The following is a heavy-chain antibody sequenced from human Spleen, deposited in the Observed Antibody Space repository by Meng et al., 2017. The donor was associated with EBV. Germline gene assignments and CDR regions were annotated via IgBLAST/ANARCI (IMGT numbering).Heavy chain of an antibody. CDR1: GFSLSTSGVG. Sequence: QILLKESCPTLVKPTQTLTLTCTFSGFSLSTSGVGVGWIRQPLGKALEWLALIYWDDDKRYSPSLKSRLTITKDTSKNQVVLTLTNVDPVDTATYYCAHRLWDTSGWYGGHFDFWGQGTLVTVSS. D-gene: IGHD6-19*01. CDR3: AHRLWDTSGWYGGHFDF. J-gene: IGHJ4*02. V-gene: IGHV2-5*02. CDR2: IYWDDDK.